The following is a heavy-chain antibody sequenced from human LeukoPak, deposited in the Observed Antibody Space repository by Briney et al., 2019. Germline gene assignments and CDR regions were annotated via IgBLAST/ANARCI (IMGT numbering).Heavy chain of an antibody. CDR3: ARDQSLYSSSI. V-gene: IGHV3-66*01. CDR1: GFTVSSNY. Sequence: GGSLRLSCAASGFTVSSNYMSWVRQAPGKGLEWVSVIYGGGSTYYADSVKGRFTISRDNSKNTLYLQMNSLRAEDTAVYYCARDQSLYSSSIWGQGTLVTVSS. D-gene: IGHD6-6*01. J-gene: IGHJ4*02. CDR2: IYGGGST.